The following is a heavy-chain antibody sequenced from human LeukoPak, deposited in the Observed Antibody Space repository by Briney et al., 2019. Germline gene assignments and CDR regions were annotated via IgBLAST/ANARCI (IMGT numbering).Heavy chain of an antibody. V-gene: IGHV1-2*02. J-gene: IGHJ6*02. Sequence: ASVKVSCKASGYTFTGYYMHWVRQAPGQGLEWMGWINPNSGDTNSAQKFQGRVTLTRDTSISTAYMELSRLRSDDTAVYYCARFASSGYLGYYYYGMDVWGQGTTVTVSS. CDR2: INPNSGDT. CDR3: ARFASSGYLGYYYYGMDV. D-gene: IGHD3-22*01. CDR1: GYTFTGYY.